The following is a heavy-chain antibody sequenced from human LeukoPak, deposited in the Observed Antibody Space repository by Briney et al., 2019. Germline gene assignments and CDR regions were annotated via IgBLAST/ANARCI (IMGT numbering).Heavy chain of an antibody. CDR2: IYTSGST. CDR1: GGSISSGSYY. J-gene: IGHJ4*02. V-gene: IGHV4-61*02. D-gene: IGHD3-10*01. CDR3: ARTYYYGSGSHGRFDY. Sequence: SQTLSLTCTVSGGSISSGSYYWRWIRQPAGKGLEWIGRIYTSGSTNYNPSLKSRVTISVDTSKNQFSLKLSSVTAADTAVYYCARTYYYGSGSHGRFDYWGQGTLVTVSS.